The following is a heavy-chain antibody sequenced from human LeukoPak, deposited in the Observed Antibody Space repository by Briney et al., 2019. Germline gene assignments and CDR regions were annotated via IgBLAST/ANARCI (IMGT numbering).Heavy chain of an antibody. CDR2: ISAYKGVT. CDR3: ARVNDIAVVAAAAPHYEY. J-gene: IGHJ4*02. D-gene: IGHD2-15*01. CDR1: GYTFISYG. Sequence: GASVKVSCEPSGYTFISYGISWVRQAPGRGLEWVGWISAYKGVTDYAQKFQGRVAMTTDTSTSTVYMELMSLTFEDTAVYNCARVNDIAVVAAAAPHYEYWGQGTLVTVSS. V-gene: IGHV1-18*01.